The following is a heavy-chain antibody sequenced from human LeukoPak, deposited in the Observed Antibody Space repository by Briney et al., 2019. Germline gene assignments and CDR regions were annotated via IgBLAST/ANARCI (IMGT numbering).Heavy chain of an antibody. Sequence: PSETLSLTCTVSGASISGSGYYWGWIRQPPGKGLEWIGSIYTSGSTNYNPSLKSRVTISVDTSKNQFSLKLSSVTAADTAVYYCAREVGATIGYWGQGTLVTVSS. CDR3: AREVGATIGY. CDR1: GASISGSGYY. V-gene: IGHV4-39*07. J-gene: IGHJ4*02. CDR2: IYTSGST. D-gene: IGHD1-26*01.